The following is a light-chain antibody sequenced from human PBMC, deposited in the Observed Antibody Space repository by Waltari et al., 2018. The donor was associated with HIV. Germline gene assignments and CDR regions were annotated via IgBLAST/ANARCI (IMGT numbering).Light chain of an antibody. CDR3: QAWDSNTAGAV. CDR1: NLGDNY. V-gene: IGLV3-1*01. CDR2: QNT. Sequence: SYELTQPPSVSVSPGQTASITCSGENLGDNYACWYQQKPGQSPVLVIYQNTKRPSGIPERFSGSNSENTATLTISGTQAMDEADYYCQAWDSNTAGAVFGGGTKLTVL. J-gene: IGLJ2*01.